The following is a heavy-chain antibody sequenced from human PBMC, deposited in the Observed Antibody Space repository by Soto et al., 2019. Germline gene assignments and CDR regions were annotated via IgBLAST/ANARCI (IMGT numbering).Heavy chain of an antibody. CDR1: GDSITSNSYF. Sequence: TSETLSLTCTVSGDSITSNSYFWAWIRQPPGKGLEWIGSIYYSGTTYYKPSIKSRVTISVDRSKNQFSLKLSSVTAADTAVYYCAKRKYCPSTTCFDYWGQGTQVTVSS. CDR2: IYYSGTT. J-gene: IGHJ4*02. V-gene: IGHV4-39*01. D-gene: IGHD2-2*01. CDR3: AKRKYCPSTTCFDY.